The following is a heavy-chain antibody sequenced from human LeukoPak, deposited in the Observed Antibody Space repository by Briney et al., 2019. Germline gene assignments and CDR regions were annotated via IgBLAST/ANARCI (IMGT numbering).Heavy chain of an antibody. V-gene: IGHV5-51*01. CDR2: IYPGDSDT. D-gene: IGHD3-22*01. J-gene: IGHJ3*02. CDR1: GYSFTSYW. Sequence: GESLKISCKGSGYSFTSYWIGWVRQMPGKGLEWMGIIYPGDSDTRYSPSFRGQVTISADKSISTAYLQWSSLKASDTAMFYCARSGFYDSTGPNAFDIWGQGTMVTVSS. CDR3: ARSGFYDSTGPNAFDI.